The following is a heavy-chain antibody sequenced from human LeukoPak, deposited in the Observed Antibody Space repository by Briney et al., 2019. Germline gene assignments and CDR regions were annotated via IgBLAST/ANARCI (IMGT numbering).Heavy chain of an antibody. CDR2: INPNGGST. V-gene: IGHV1-46*01. Sequence: ASVKVSCKASGGTFSSYAISWVRQAPGQGLEWMGIINPNGGSTSHAQKFEGRLAMTRDMSTSTVYMELSSLRSEDTAVYYCARDSHYQDGYNYPLDDWGQGTLVTVSS. D-gene: IGHD5-24*01. CDR3: ARDSHYQDGYNYPLDD. CDR1: GGTFSSYA. J-gene: IGHJ4*02.